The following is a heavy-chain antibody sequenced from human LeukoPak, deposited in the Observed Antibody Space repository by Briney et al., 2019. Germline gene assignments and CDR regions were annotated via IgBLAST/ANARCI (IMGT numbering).Heavy chain of an antibody. CDR1: GYSISSGYF. CDR3: ARGGCTSTSCPGYI. Sequence: PSETLSLTCSVSGYSISSGYFWGWIRQPPGRGLEWIGSIYYIGNTYYNPSLKSRVTISVDTSKNQFSLKLSSVTAADTAVYYCARGGCTSTSCPGYIWGQGTLVTVSS. J-gene: IGHJ4*02. CDR2: IYYIGNT. V-gene: IGHV4-38-2*02. D-gene: IGHD2-2*01.